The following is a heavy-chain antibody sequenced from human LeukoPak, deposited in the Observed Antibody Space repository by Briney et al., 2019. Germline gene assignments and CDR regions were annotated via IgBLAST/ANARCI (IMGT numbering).Heavy chain of an antibody. CDR2: ISYDGSNK. CDR1: GFTFSSYA. CDR3: ARDGGDSSGFQH. V-gene: IGHV3-30-3*01. Sequence: GRSLRLSCAASGFTFSSYAMHWVRQAPGKGLEWVAVISYDGSNKYYADSVKGRFTISRDNSKNTLYLQMNSLRAEDTAVYYCARDGGDSSGFQHWGQGTLVTVSS. D-gene: IGHD3-22*01. J-gene: IGHJ1*01.